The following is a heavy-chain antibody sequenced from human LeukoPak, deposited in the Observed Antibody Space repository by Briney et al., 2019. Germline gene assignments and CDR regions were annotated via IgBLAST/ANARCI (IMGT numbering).Heavy chain of an antibody. CDR2: VGISSGNT. V-gene: IGHV3-48*04. CDR1: GFTFSDYS. CDR3: ARDSAGNDY. Sequence: GGSLRLSCEASGFTFSDYSMNWVRQAPGKGLEWISYVGISSGNTKYADSVKGRFTISGDNAKNSLYLQMNSLRAEDTAMYYCARDSAGNDYWGQGTLVTVSS. J-gene: IGHJ4*02. D-gene: IGHD6-13*01.